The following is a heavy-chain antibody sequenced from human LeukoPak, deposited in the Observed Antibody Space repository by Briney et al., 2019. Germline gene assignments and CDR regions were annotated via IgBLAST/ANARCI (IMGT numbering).Heavy chain of an antibody. V-gene: IGHV4-34*01. J-gene: IGHJ6*02. CDR3: ARVGNSRYYYYYGMDV. CDR2: INHSGST. D-gene: IGHD4-23*01. Sequence: SETLPLTCAVYGGSFSGYYWSWIRQPPGKGLEWIGEINHSGSTNYNPSLKSRVTISVDTSKNQFSLKLSSVTAADTAMYYCARVGNSRYYYYYGMDVWGQGTTVTVSS. CDR1: GGSFSGYY.